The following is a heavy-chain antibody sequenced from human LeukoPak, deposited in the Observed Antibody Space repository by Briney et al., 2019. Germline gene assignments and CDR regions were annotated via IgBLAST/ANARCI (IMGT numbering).Heavy chain of an antibody. D-gene: IGHD3-10*01. CDR1: GFTFTGYA. V-gene: IGHV3-23*01. J-gene: IGHJ4*02. Sequence: GGSLRLSCAASGFTFTGYAMNWVRQAPGKGLEWVSTISGSGGSTNYADSVKGRFTISRDNSKNTLYLQMNSLRVEDTAVYYCAKSNYYGLESYYNWFDYWGQGTLVTVSS. CDR3: AKSNYYGLESYYNWFDY. CDR2: ISGSGGST.